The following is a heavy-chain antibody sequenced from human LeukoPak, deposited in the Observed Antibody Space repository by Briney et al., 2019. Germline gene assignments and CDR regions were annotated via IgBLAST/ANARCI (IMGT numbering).Heavy chain of an antibody. CDR3: ARSMVRGVIIARRYLEY. Sequence: SETLSLTCAVYGGSFSGYYWSWIRQPPGKGLEWIGEINHSGSTNYNPSLKSRVTISVDTSKNQFPLKLSSVTAADTSVYYCARSMVRGVIIARRYLEYWGQGTLVTVSS. J-gene: IGHJ4*02. CDR2: INHSGST. D-gene: IGHD3-10*01. CDR1: GGSFSGYY. V-gene: IGHV4-34*01.